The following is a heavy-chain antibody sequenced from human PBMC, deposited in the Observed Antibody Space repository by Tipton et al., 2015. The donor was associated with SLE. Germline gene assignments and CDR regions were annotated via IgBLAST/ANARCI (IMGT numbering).Heavy chain of an antibody. V-gene: IGHV4-30-2*01. J-gene: IGHJ6*02. CDR3: ARVVTVGAAHYYDIDV. D-gene: IGHD2-21*02. Sequence: TLSLTCVVSDVPISSGGYSWNWIRQPPGKGLEWIGYIHHSGSTYYSPSLESRVTISVDRSKNQFSLRLSSVTAADTAVYYCARVVTVGAAHYYDIDVWGQGTRVTVSS. CDR1: DVPISSGGYS. CDR2: IHHSGST.